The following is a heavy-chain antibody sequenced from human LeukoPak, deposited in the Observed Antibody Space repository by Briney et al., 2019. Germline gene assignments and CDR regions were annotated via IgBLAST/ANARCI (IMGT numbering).Heavy chain of an antibody. CDR3: ARRRSSSWYVSFDY. Sequence: SETLSLTCTVSGGSNSSSSYYWGWLRQPPGTGLEWIGSIYYSGSTYYNPSLKSRVHIAVDTSKNQFSLKLSSVTAADTAVYYCARRRSSSWYVSFDYWGQGTPVTVSS. D-gene: IGHD6-13*01. CDR2: IYYSGST. CDR1: GGSNSSSSYY. J-gene: IGHJ4*02. V-gene: IGHV4-39*01.